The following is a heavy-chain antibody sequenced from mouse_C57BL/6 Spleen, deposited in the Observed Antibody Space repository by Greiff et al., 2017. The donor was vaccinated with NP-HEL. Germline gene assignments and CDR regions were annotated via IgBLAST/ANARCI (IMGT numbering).Heavy chain of an antibody. CDR1: GYTFTDYY. CDR2: IYPGSGNT. D-gene: IGHD1-1*01. CDR3: ARTMTTVVPTAMDY. Sequence: VQLVESGAELVRPGASVKLSCKASGYTFTDYYINWVKQRPGQGLEWIARIYPGSGNTYYNEKFKGKATLTAEKSSSTAYMQLSSLTSENSAVYFCARTMTTVVPTAMDYWGQGTSVTVAS. V-gene: IGHV1-76*01. J-gene: IGHJ4*01.